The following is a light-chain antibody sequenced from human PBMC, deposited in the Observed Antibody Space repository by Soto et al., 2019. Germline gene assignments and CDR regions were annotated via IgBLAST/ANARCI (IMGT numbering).Light chain of an antibody. CDR1: ESISSW. J-gene: IGKJ1*01. CDR2: DAS. CDR3: QDYSPYSWT. V-gene: IGKV1-5*01. Sequence: DIQMTQSPSTLSASVGDTVTITFRASESISSWLAWYQEKPGKAPNLLIYDASSLESGVPSRFSGSGSGTEFTLTISSLQPDDFATYYCQDYSPYSWTFGQGTKVDIK.